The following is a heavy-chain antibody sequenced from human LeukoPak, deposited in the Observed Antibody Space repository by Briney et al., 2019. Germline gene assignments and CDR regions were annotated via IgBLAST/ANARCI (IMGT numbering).Heavy chain of an antibody. D-gene: IGHD3-22*01. CDR2: IYYSGST. Sequence: SETLSLTCTVSGGSISSYYWSWIRQPPGKGLEWIGSIYYSGSTYYNPSLKSRVTISVDTSKNQFSLKLSSVTAADTAVYYCARRLYYYDSSGYYYGLGAFDIWGQGTVVTVSS. CDR1: GGSISSYY. CDR3: ARRLYYYDSSGYYYGLGAFDI. V-gene: IGHV4-59*05. J-gene: IGHJ3*02.